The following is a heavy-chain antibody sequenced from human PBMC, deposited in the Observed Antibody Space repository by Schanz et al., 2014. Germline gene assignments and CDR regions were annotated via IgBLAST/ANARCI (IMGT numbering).Heavy chain of an antibody. D-gene: IGHD2-15*01. CDR1: GFTFGNFF. V-gene: IGHV3-30*03. J-gene: IGHJ4*02. CDR3: ARRYCSGTSWYSSRGPCGY. Sequence: VQLVESGGGLVQPGGSLRLSCAASGFTFGNFFMSWVRQAPGKGLEWVAVISYDGSKKYYADSVKGRFTISRDNSKNTLHVQMNSVRAEDTAVYYCARRYCSGTSWYSSRGPCGYWGQGTLVTVSS. CDR2: ISYDGSKK.